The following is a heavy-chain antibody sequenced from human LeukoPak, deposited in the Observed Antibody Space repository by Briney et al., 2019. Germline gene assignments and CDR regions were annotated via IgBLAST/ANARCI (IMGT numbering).Heavy chain of an antibody. D-gene: IGHD4-17*01. J-gene: IGHJ3*02. CDR2: VYNTGST. Sequence: PSETLSLTCTVSGGSITTHYWSWIRQPAAREVEWIGRVYNTGSTKYNPSLESRVTMSVDTSSNRFSLNLRSVTAADTAVYYCARDLLGDYGTFDIWGQGTMVTVSS. CDR3: ARDLLGDYGTFDI. CDR1: GGSITTHY. V-gene: IGHV4-4*07.